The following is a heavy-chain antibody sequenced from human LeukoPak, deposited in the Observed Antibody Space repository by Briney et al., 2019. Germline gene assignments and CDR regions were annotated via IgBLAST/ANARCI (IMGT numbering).Heavy chain of an antibody. V-gene: IGHV1-69*13. D-gene: IGHD3-9*01. Sequence: SVKVSCKASGGTFSNFAISWVRQAPGQGLEWMGGIIPIFGTANYPQEFQGRVTITADEYTSTAYMELSSLRSEDTAVYFCARDRTPYYHVSTGYYRALDYWGQGTLVTVSS. J-gene: IGHJ4*02. CDR3: ARDRTPYYHVSTGYYRALDY. CDR1: GGTFSNFA. CDR2: IIPIFGTA.